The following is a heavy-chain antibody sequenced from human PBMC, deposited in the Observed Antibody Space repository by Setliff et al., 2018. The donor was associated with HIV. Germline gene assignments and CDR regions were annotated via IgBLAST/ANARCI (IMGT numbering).Heavy chain of an antibody. CDR3: ARDGLRQQLGFDY. D-gene: IGHD6-13*01. V-gene: IGHV4-38-2*02. J-gene: IGHJ4*02. CDR2: IWPSGTS. Sequence: SETLSLTCGVSGDSITGSFYWAWIRQPPGKGLEWIANIYPSGSIWPSGTSNYNPSLKGRVTTSVDTSKNQFSLKLSSVTAADTAVYYCARDGLRQQLGFDYWGQGTLVTVSS. CDR1: GDSITGSFY.